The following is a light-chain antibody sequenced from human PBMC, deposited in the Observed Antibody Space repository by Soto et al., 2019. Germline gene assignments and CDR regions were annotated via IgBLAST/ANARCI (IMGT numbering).Light chain of an antibody. V-gene: IGLV4-60*02. CDR3: ETWDSNTRV. J-gene: IGLJ3*02. Sequence: QPVLTQSSSASASLGSSVKLTCTLSSGHSTYIIAWHQQQPGKAPRYLMKLEGSRGYNKGSGVPDRFSGSSSGADRYLTISNLQFEDEADYYCETWDSNTRVFGGGTKLTVL. CDR1: SGHSTYI. CDR2: LEGSRGY.